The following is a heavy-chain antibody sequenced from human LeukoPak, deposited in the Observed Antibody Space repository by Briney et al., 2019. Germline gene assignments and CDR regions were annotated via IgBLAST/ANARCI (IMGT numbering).Heavy chain of an antibody. CDR1: GFTFNTYW. CDR2: INADGSST. CDR3: AKYNYDFWSGYPDY. Sequence: PGGSLRLSCAASGFTFNTYWMHWVRQAPGKGLVWVSRINADGSSTSYADSMKGRFTISRDNAKNTLYLQMNSLRAEDTAVYYCAKYNYDFWSGYPDYWGQGTLVTVSS. V-gene: IGHV3-74*01. J-gene: IGHJ4*02. D-gene: IGHD3-3*01.